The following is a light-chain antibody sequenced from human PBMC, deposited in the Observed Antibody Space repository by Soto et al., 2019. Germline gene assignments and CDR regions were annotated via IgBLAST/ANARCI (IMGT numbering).Light chain of an antibody. CDR2: KAS. Sequence: DIQMTQSPSTLSASVGDRVTITCRASQSISSWLAWYQQKPGKAPKLLIYKASSLESGVPSRFSGSGSGTEVTLTISSLQPDDFATYYCQQYNSYPYTFGQWTKLEIK. J-gene: IGKJ2*01. CDR3: QQYNSYPYT. CDR1: QSISSW. V-gene: IGKV1-5*03.